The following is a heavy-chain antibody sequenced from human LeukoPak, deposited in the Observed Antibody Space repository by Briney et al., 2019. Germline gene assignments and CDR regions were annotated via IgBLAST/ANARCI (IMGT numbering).Heavy chain of an antibody. D-gene: IGHD4-4*01. CDR1: GGSISSGGYS. Sequence: SETLSLTCAVSGGSISSGGYSWSWIRRPPGKGLEWIGYIYHSGSTYYNPSLKSRVTISVDRSRNQFSLKLSSVTAADTAVYYCARGPGLNYSRNYYYYGMDVWGQGTTVTVSS. J-gene: IGHJ6*02. CDR3: ARGPGLNYSRNYYYYGMDV. CDR2: IYHSGST. V-gene: IGHV4-30-2*01.